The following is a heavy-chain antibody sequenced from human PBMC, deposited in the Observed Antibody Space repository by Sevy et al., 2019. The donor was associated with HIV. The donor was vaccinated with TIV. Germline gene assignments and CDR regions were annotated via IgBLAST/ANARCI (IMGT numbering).Heavy chain of an antibody. CDR1: GGSISSYF. J-gene: IGHJ4*02. D-gene: IGHD1-1*01. CDR2: IYFTGNT. Sequence: SKTLSLTCSVSGGSISSYFWTWVRQSPGKGLEWIGNIYFTGNTDYSPSLKSRVTLSLDTSKSQFSLKLKSVTAADTAIYFCARDSTTRPRVLDYWGQGTLVTVSS. CDR3: ARDSTTRPRVLDY. V-gene: IGHV4-59*01.